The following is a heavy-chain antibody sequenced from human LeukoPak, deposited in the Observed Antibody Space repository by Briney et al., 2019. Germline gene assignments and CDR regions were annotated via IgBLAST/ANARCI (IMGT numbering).Heavy chain of an antibody. CDR1: GGSISSSNW. D-gene: IGHD6-19*01. J-gene: IGHJ4*02. CDR3: ARERASGYSSGWSPTGYYFDY. Sequence: SETLSLTCAVSGGSISSSNWWSWVRQPPGKGLEWIGEIYHSGSTNYNPSLKSRVTISVDKSKNQFSLKLSSVTAADTAVYYCARERASGYSSGWSPTGYYFDYWGQGTLVTVSS. CDR2: IYHSGST. V-gene: IGHV4-4*02.